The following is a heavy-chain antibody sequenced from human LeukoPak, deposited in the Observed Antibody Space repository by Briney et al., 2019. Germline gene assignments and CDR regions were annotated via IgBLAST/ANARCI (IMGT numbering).Heavy chain of an antibody. CDR3: ARVQYSYGYYFDY. CDR1: GGSISSGGYS. Sequence: SETLSLTCAVSGGSISSGGYSWSWIRQPPGKGLEWIGYIYHSGSTYYNPSLKSRVTISVDTSKNQFSLKLSSVTAADTAVYYCARVQYSYGYYFDYWGQGTLVTVSS. CDR2: IYHSGST. J-gene: IGHJ4*02. V-gene: IGHV4-30-2*01. D-gene: IGHD5-18*01.